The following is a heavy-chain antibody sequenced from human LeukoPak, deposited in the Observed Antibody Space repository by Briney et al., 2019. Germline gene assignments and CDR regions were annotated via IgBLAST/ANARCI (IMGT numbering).Heavy chain of an antibody. D-gene: IGHD3-16*01. CDR2: IFPTDSDT. Sequence: GESLKISCKGSGYSFTNYWIGWVRQMPGKGLEWMGIIFPTDSDTRYRPSFQGQVTISADKSISTAYLQWNSLKASDTAMYYCARIMDNRNWGANDAFDIWGQGTLVSVSS. J-gene: IGHJ3*02. CDR1: GYSFTNYW. V-gene: IGHV5-51*01. CDR3: ARIMDNRNWGANDAFDI.